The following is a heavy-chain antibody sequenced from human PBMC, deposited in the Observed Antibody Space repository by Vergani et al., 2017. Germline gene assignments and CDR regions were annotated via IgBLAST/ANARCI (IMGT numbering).Heavy chain of an antibody. J-gene: IGHJ4*02. CDR3: AKGRKYVTDY. Sequence: EVQLLESGGGLVQPGGSLRLSCAASGFTFSSYALSWVRQAPGKGLGWVSAISGSGGSTYYADSVKGRFTISRDKSKNTLYLQTNSLRAEDTAVYYCAKGRKYVTDYWGQGTLVTVSS. CDR2: ISGSGGST. D-gene: IGHD3-16*01. V-gene: IGHV3-23*01. CDR1: GFTFSSYA.